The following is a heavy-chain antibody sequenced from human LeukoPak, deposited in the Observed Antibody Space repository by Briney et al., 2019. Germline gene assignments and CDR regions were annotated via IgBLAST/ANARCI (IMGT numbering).Heavy chain of an antibody. CDR2: ITNGRINT. V-gene: IGHV3-21*01. D-gene: IGHD1-1*01. CDR3: ARERGNWNDGLDF. J-gene: IGHJ2*01. Sequence: GGSLRLSCAASGFTFSSYAMSWVRQAPGKGLEYVSSITNGRINTYYADSVRGRFTISRDNAKNSLFLQMNSLRAEDTAVYFCARERGNWNDGLDFWGRGTLVTDSS. CDR1: GFTFSSYA.